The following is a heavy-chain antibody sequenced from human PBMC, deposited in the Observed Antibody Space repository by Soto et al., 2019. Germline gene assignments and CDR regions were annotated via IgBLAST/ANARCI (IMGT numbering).Heavy chain of an antibody. D-gene: IGHD5-12*01. CDR3: TRESGYSGYDLADAFDI. J-gene: IGHJ3*02. Sequence: GGSLRLSCTASGFTFGDYAMSWFRQAPGKGLEWVGFIRSKAYGGTTEYAASVKGRFTISRDDSKSIAYLQMNSLKTEDTAVYYCTRESGYSGYDLADAFDIWGQGTMVTVSS. CDR1: GFTFGDYA. V-gene: IGHV3-49*03. CDR2: IRSKAYGGTT.